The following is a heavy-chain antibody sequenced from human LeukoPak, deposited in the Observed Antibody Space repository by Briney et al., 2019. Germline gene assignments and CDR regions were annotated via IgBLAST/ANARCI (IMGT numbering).Heavy chain of an antibody. J-gene: IGHJ4*02. V-gene: IGHV3-33*01. CDR1: GFTFSSYG. CDR2: IWYDGSNK. CDR3: ASDMSSSWYDRGTFNL. Sequence: GRSLRLSCAASGFTFSSYGMHWVRQAPGKGLEWVAVIWYDGSNKYYADSVKGRFTISRDNSKNTLYLQMNSLRAEDTAVYYCASDMSSSWYDRGTFNLGGQGTLVTVP. D-gene: IGHD6-13*01.